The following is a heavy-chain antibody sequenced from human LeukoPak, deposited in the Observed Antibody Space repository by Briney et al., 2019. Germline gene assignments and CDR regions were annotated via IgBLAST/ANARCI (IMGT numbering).Heavy chain of an antibody. CDR2: ISGSGGST. D-gene: IGHD5-18*01. V-gene: IGHV3-23*01. Sequence: GASVKVSCKASGGTFSSYAMSWVRQAPGKGLEWVSAISGSGGSTYYADSVKGRFTISRDNSKNTLYLQMNSLRAEDTAVYYCAKDRRARYSYSSDYWGQGTLVTVSS. CDR1: GGTFSSYA. J-gene: IGHJ4*02. CDR3: AKDRRARYSYSSDY.